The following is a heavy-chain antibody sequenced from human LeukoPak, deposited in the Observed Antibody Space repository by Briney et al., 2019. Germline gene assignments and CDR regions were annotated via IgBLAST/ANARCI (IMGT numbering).Heavy chain of an antibody. V-gene: IGHV4-59*05. Sequence: PSETLSLTCTVSGGSISSYYWSWIRQPPGKGLEWIGSIYYSGSTSYNPSLNSRVTISVDTSKNQFSLKLDSVTAAATAVYYCARNASDSGTSYFDYWGQGTLVTVSS. D-gene: IGHD1-26*01. CDR1: GGSISSYY. CDR3: ARNASDSGTSYFDY. J-gene: IGHJ4*02. CDR2: IYYSGST.